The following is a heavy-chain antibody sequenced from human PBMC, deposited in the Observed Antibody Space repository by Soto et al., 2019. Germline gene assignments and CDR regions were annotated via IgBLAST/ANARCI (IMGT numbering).Heavy chain of an antibody. Sequence: QVQLVQSGAEVKKPGSSVKVSCKASGGTFSSYAISWVRQAPGQGLEWMGGIIPIFGTANYAQKFQGRVTITADESTSTPYMELSSLRSEDTAVYYCARVLKGYYDSSGYAFDIWGQGTMVTVSS. V-gene: IGHV1-69*01. CDR2: IIPIFGTA. CDR1: GGTFSSYA. D-gene: IGHD3-22*01. J-gene: IGHJ3*02. CDR3: ARVLKGYYDSSGYAFDI.